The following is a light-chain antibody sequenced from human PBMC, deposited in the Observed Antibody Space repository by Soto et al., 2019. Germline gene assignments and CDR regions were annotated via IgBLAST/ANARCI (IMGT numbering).Light chain of an antibody. J-gene: IGKJ5*01. V-gene: IGKV3-20*01. CDR3: QQYGSSPRT. CDR2: GAS. CDR1: QSVRSN. Sequence: EIVMTQSPATLSVSPGEGATLSCRASQSVRSNLAWYQQKAGQAPRLLIYGASSRATGIPDRFSGSGSGTDFTLTISRLEPEDFAVYYCQQYGSSPRTFGQGTRLEIK.